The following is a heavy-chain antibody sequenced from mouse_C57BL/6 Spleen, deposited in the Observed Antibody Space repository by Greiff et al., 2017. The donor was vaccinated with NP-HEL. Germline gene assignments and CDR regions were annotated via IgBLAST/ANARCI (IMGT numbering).Heavy chain of an antibody. CDR3: ARSTMITTRGYYYAMDY. V-gene: IGHV1-82*01. D-gene: IGHD2-4*01. CDR1: GYAFSSSW. Sequence: VKLQESGPELVKPGASVKISCKASGYAFSSSWMNWVKQRPGKGLEWIGRIYPGDGDTNYNGKFKGKATLTADKSSSTAYMQLSSLTSAESAVYFCARSTMITTRGYYYAMDYWGQGTSVTVSS. CDR2: IYPGDGDT. J-gene: IGHJ4*01.